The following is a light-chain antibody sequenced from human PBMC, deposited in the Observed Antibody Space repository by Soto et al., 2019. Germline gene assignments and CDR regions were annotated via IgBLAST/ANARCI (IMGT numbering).Light chain of an antibody. Sequence: EIVMTQSPATLSVSPGETATLSGRASQSVSYNLAWYQQKPGQDPRLLIYGAFTRATGIPARFSGSGSGTEFTLTISSLQSEDFAVYYCQQYKNWPPLTFGGGTKVEIK. CDR3: QQYKNWPPLT. V-gene: IGKV3-15*01. CDR2: GAF. J-gene: IGKJ4*01. CDR1: QSVSYN.